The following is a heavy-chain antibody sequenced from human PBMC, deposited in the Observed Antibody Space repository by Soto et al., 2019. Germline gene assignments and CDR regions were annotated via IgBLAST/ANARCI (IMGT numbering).Heavy chain of an antibody. Sequence: QITLKESGPTLVKPTQTLTLTCTFSGFPLSTSGVAVGWVRQPPGKALEWLALIDWGDNKRYRSSLQSRLTTTQDSSKSQLVRTMTNMDPVDTGTYYCPHRRPTHLAFDSWGQGTLVSVSS. V-gene: IGHV2-5*02. CDR1: GFPLSTSGVA. J-gene: IGHJ4*02. CDR3: PHRRPTHLAFDS. CDR2: IDWGDNK.